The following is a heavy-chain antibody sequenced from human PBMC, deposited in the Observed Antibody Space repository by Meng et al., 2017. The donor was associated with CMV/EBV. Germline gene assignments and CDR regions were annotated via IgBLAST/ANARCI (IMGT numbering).Heavy chain of an antibody. J-gene: IGHJ6*02. D-gene: IGHD3-10*01. CDR1: GFTFSSYC. CDR3: AKDQWFGELLYYYCGMDV. Sequence: GESLKISCAASGFTFSSYCMHWVRQAPGKGLEWVAFIRYDGSKKYYADSVKGRFTISRDNAKNTLYLQMHSLKAEDTAVYYCAKDQWFGELLYYYCGMDVWGQGTTVTVSS. CDR2: IRYDGSKK. V-gene: IGHV3-30*02.